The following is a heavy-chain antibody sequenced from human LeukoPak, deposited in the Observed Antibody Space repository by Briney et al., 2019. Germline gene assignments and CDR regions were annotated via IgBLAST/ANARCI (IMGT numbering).Heavy chain of an antibody. V-gene: IGHV4-39*01. Sequence: PSETLSLTCTVSGGSISSSSYYWGWIRQPPGKGLEWIGGIYCSGSTYYNPSLKSRVTISVDTSKNQYSLKLSSVTAADTAVYYCASRSITMVRGGFDPWGQGTLVTVSS. D-gene: IGHD3-10*01. CDR3: ASRSITMVRGGFDP. CDR1: GGSISSSSYY. CDR2: IYCSGST. J-gene: IGHJ5*02.